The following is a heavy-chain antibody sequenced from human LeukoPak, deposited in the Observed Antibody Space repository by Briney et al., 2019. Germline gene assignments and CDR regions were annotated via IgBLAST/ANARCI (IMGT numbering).Heavy chain of an antibody. J-gene: IGHJ4*02. Sequence: ASVKVSCKASGYTFTSYDINWVRQATGQGLEWMGWMNPNSGNTSYAQKFQGRVTMTRDMSTSTVYMELSSLRSEDTAVYYCAREADCSGGSCYSGFDYWGQGTLVTVSS. CDR3: AREADCSGGSCYSGFDY. CDR2: MNPNSGNT. V-gene: IGHV1-8*02. CDR1: GYTFTSYD. D-gene: IGHD2-15*01.